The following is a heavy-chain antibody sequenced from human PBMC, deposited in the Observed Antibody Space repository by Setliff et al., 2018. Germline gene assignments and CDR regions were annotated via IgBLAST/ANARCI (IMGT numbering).Heavy chain of an antibody. J-gene: IGHJ4*02. Sequence: SETLSLTCTVSGGSISSGTYYWSWIRQPAGKGLEWIGRLHTSGSIDYNPSLKSRVTISVDTSRNQFSLRLRSVTAMCARRDFGSDYPLVSWGQGTLVTVSS. V-gene: IGHV4-61*02. CDR2: LHTSGSI. D-gene: IGHD6-25*01. CDR1: GGSISSGTYY. CDR3: SDYPLVS.